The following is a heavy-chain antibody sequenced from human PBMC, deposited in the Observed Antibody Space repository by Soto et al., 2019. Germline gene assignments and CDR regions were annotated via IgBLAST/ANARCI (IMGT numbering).Heavy chain of an antibody. Sequence: SETLSLTCAVYGGSFSGYYWSWIRQPPGKGLEWIGEINHSGSTNYNPSLKSRVTISVDTSKNQFSLKLSSVTAADTAVYYCARERHSGSYSHYYYYYMDVWGKGTTVTVSS. CDR1: GGSFSGYY. CDR3: ARERHSGSYSHYYYYYMDV. V-gene: IGHV4-34*01. D-gene: IGHD1-26*01. J-gene: IGHJ6*03. CDR2: INHSGST.